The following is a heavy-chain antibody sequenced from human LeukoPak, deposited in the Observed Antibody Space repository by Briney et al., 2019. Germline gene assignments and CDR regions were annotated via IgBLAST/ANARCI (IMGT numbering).Heavy chain of an antibody. J-gene: IGHJ3*02. CDR1: GGTFSSYA. D-gene: IGHD3-22*01. CDR3: ARVNYYDSSGGAAFDI. V-gene: IGHV1-69*05. CDR2: IIPIFGTA. Sequence: GASVKVSCKASGGTFSSYAISWVRQAPGQGLEWMGGIIPIFGTANYAQKFQGRVTITTDESTSTAYMELSSLRSGDTAVYYCARVNYYDSSGGAAFDIWGQGTMVTVSS.